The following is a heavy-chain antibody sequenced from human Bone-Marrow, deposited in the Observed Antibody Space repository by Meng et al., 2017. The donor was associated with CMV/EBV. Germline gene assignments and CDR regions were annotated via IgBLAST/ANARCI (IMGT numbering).Heavy chain of an antibody. CDR2: IYWNDDK. CDR1: FDISTRGGG. Sequence: FDISTRGGGVGRIRQPPGKALEWLALIYWNDDKRYSPSLKSRLTITKDTSKNQVVLTMTNMDPVDTATYYCAHSTPTIFGVVRSFDYWGQGTLVTVSS. V-gene: IGHV2-5*01. CDR3: AHSTPTIFGVVRSFDY. D-gene: IGHD3-3*01. J-gene: IGHJ4*02.